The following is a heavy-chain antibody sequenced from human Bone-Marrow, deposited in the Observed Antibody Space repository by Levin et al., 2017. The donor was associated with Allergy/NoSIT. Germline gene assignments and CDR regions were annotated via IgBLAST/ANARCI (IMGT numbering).Heavy chain of an antibody. Sequence: GESLKISCAASGFTVSSNYMSWVRQAPGKGLEWVSVIYSGGSTYYADSVKGRFTISRDNSKNTLYLQMNSLRAEDTAVYYCARDKSVATISWAFDIWGQGTMVTVSS. V-gene: IGHV3-53*01. CDR3: ARDKSVATISWAFDI. D-gene: IGHD5-12*01. CDR1: GFTVSSNY. J-gene: IGHJ3*02. CDR2: IYSGGST.